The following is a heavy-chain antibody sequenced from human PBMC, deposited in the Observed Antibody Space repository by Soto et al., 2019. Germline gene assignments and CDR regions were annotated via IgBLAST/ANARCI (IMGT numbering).Heavy chain of an antibody. J-gene: IGHJ3*02. V-gene: IGHV3-33*01. Sequence: LRLSCAASGFTFSSYGMHWVRQAPGKGLEWVAVIWYDGSNKYYADSVKGRFTISRDNSKNTLYLQMNSLRAEDTAVYYCAREGIAVAGTDAFDIWGQGTMVTVSS. CDR1: GFTFSSYG. CDR2: IWYDGSNK. CDR3: AREGIAVAGTDAFDI. D-gene: IGHD6-19*01.